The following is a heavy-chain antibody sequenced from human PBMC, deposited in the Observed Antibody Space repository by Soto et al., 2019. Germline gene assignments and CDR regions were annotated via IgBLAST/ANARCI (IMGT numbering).Heavy chain of an antibody. J-gene: IGHJ6*02. CDR1: GFTFSSYA. CDR2: ISYDGSNK. Sequence: GGSLRLSCAASGFTFSSYAMHWVRQAPGKGLEWVAVISYDGSNKYYADSVKGRFTISRDNSKNTLYLQMNSLGAEDTAVYYCARADDYGDYVGLYGMDVWGQGTTVTVSS. D-gene: IGHD4-17*01. CDR3: ARADDYGDYVGLYGMDV. V-gene: IGHV3-30-3*01.